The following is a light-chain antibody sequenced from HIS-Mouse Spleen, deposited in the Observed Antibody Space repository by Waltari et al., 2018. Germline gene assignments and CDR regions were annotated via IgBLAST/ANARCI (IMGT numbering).Light chain of an antibody. Sequence: DIQMTPSPSTLSASVGDRVTIPCRASQSISSWFAWYQQKPGKAPKLLIYKASSLESGVPSRFSGSGSGTEFTLTISSLQPDDFATYYCQQYNSYSKLTFGGGTKVEIK. CDR1: QSISSW. CDR2: KAS. CDR3: QQYNSYSKLT. V-gene: IGKV1-5*03. J-gene: IGKJ4*01.